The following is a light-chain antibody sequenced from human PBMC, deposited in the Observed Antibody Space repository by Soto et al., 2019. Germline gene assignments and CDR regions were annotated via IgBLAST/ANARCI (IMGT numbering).Light chain of an antibody. Sequence: EIVMTQSPATLSVSSGERATLSCRTSQSVSNSLAWYQQKPAQAPRLLIYAASTRATCIPARFSGSGSGTEFTLTISSLQSDDLAVYYCQQYHNWYTFGQGTKLEI. V-gene: IGKV3-15*01. CDR2: AAS. J-gene: IGKJ2*01. CDR3: QQYHNWYT. CDR1: QSVSNS.